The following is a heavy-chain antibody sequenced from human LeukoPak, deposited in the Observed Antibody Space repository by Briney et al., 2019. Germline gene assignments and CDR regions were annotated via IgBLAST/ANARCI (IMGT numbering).Heavy chain of an antibody. CDR1: GFTFSSYG. CDR2: MSYDGSNK. J-gene: IGHJ6*02. D-gene: IGHD2-2*01. V-gene: IGHV3-30*18. CDR3: AKGVQHCSSTSCYYYYGMDV. Sequence: GGSLRLSCAASGFTFSSYGMHWVREAPGKGLEGVAVMSYDGSNKYYADSVKGRLTISRDNSKNTLYLQMNSLRAEDTAVYYGAKGVQHCSSTSCYYYYGMDVWGQGSTVTVSS.